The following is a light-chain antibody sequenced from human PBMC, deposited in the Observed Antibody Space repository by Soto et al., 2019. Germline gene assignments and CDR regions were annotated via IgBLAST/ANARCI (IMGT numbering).Light chain of an antibody. CDR3: AAWDDSLNAPYV. J-gene: IGLJ1*01. V-gene: IGLV1-44*01. CDR1: SSNIGSNT. Sequence: QSVLTQPPSASGTPGQRVTISCSGSSSNIGSNTVNWYQQLPGTAPKLLIYSNNQRPSGVPDRLSGSKSGTSASLAISGLQSEDEADYYCAAWDDSLNAPYVFGTGTKVTVL. CDR2: SNN.